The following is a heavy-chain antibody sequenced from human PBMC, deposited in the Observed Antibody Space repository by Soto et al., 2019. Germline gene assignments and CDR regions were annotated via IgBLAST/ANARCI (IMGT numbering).Heavy chain of an antibody. CDR1: GDTFSSYA. V-gene: IGHV1-69*01. CDR2: IIPIFGTT. CDR3: ARAVVSAVVFDY. D-gene: IGHD5-18*01. Sequence: QVQLVQSGAEVKKPGSSVKVSCKASGDTFSSYAITWVRQAPGQGLEWMGGIIPIFGTTSYAQKFQDRVTIIADESTSTGYMELISLRSEDTAVYYCARAVVSAVVFDYWGQGTLVTVSS. J-gene: IGHJ4*02.